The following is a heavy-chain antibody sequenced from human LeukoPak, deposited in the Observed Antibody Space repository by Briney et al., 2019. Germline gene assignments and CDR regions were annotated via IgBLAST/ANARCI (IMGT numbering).Heavy chain of an antibody. D-gene: IGHD3-22*01. CDR2: IYYSGST. Sequence: PSETLSLTCTVSGGSISSNTYYWGWIRQPPGKGLEWIGSIYYSGSTYYNPSLKSRVTISVDTSKNQFSLKLSSVTAADTAVYYCARDLTYYYDSSTAFDIWGQGTMVTVSS. J-gene: IGHJ3*02. V-gene: IGHV4-39*07. CDR1: GGSISSNTYY. CDR3: ARDLTYYYDSSTAFDI.